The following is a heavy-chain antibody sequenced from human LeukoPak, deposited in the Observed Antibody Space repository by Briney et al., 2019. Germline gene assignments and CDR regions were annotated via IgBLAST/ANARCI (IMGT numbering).Heavy chain of an antibody. CDR1: GRTFSGYA. CDR2: IIPIFGTA. V-gene: IGHV1-69*05. CDR3: ARAYYDILTGHSFFDY. D-gene: IGHD3-9*01. J-gene: IGHJ4*02. Sequence: SVKVSCKASGRTFSGYAISWVRQAPGQGLEWMGGIIPIFGTANYAQKFQGRVTITTDESTSTAYMELSSLRSEDTAVYYCARAYYDILTGHSFFDYWGQGTLVTVSS.